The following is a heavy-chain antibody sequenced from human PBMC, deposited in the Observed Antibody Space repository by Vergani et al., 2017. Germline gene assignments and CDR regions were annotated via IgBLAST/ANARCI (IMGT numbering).Heavy chain of an antibody. V-gene: IGHV1-69*01. CDR3: ARGGYCSSTSCYLGAEYVQH. CDR1: GGTFSSYA. CDR2: IIPIFGTA. Sequence: QVQLVQSGAEVKKPGSSVKVSCKASGGTFSSYAISWVRQAPGQGLEWMGGIIPIFGTANYAQKFQGRVTITADESTSTAYMELSSLRSEDTAVYYCARGGYCSSTSCYLGAEYVQHWGQGTLVTVSS. J-gene: IGHJ1*01. D-gene: IGHD2-2*01.